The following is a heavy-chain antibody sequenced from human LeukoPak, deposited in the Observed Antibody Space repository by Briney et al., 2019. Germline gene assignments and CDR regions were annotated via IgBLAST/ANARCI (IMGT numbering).Heavy chain of an antibody. CDR1: GGSIISSHYF. J-gene: IGHJ6*03. D-gene: IGHD2-2*03. CDR3: ARQLYVDIDYYYMDV. CDR2: IYYSGTT. V-gene: IGHV4-39*01. Sequence: SETLSLTCTVSGGSIISSHYFWGWIRQPPGKGLEWIGSIYYSGTTYYNPSLKSRVTISVDTSKNQFSLKLSSVTAADTAVYYCARQLYVDIDYYYMDVWGKGTTVTVSS.